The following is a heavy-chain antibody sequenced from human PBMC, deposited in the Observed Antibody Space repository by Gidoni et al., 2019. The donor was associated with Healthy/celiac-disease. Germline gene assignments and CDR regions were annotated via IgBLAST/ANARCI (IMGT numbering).Heavy chain of an antibody. CDR2: ISWDGGST. CDR3: AKDIGGYSYGQTNSGYFDY. J-gene: IGHJ4*02. Sequence: EVQLVESGGVVVKPGGSLRLSCAASGFTFDDYAMHWVRQAPGKGLEWVSLISWDGGSTYYADYVKGRFTISRDNSKNSLYLQMNSLRAEDTALYYCAKDIGGYSYGQTNSGYFDYWGQGTLVTVSS. D-gene: IGHD5-18*01. CDR1: GFTFDDYA. V-gene: IGHV3-43D*03.